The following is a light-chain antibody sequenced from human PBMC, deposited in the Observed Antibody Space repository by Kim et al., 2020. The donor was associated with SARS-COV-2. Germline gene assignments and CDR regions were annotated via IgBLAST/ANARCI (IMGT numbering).Light chain of an antibody. J-gene: IGKJ4*01. Sequence: SAAEGPATSSRAIQSVGTTPYAWCQQKPAQAPRLLLYGGSSRATGIPERFSGRGAGTDVPLTISKLEPEDFAVYYCQQYGTSLTFGGGTKVE. CDR1: QSVGTTP. CDR2: GGS. CDR3: QQYGTSLT. V-gene: IGKV3-20*01.